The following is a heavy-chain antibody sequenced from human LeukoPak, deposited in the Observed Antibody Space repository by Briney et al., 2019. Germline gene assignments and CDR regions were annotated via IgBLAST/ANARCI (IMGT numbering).Heavy chain of an antibody. Sequence: GGSLRLSCSASGFTFSSDARSWVRQAPGKGLERVSPISGSGGSTYYADSVKGRFSISIDNSKNTLYLQMNSLRAEDTAVYYCAKAVLWFGESYFDYWGQGTLVTVSS. CDR1: GFTFSSDA. V-gene: IGHV3-23*01. CDR3: AKAVLWFGESYFDY. CDR2: ISGSGGST. D-gene: IGHD3-10*01. J-gene: IGHJ4*02.